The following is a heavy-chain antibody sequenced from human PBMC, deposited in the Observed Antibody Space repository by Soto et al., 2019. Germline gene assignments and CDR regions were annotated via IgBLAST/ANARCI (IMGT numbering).Heavy chain of an antibody. CDR2: IQNIGGTT. J-gene: IGHJ6*03. CDR1: GFTFRSYY. V-gene: IGHV3-23*05. CDR3: ARGYPLWSPYFYYYMDV. D-gene: IGHD5-18*01. Sequence: EVQLLESGGGSAQPGGSLRLSCAASGFTFRSYYMAWVRQAPGKGLEWISSIQNIGGTTYYADSVKGRFRISRDNSRNTLYLQMNSLRAEDTAVYYCARGYPLWSPYFYYYMDVW.